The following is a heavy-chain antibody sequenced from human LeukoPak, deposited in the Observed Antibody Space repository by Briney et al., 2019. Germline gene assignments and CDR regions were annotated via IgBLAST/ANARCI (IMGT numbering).Heavy chain of an antibody. D-gene: IGHD3-3*01. Sequence: ASVKVSCKVSGYTLTEVAMHWVRRAPGKGLEWMGGFDPEDGETIYAQKFQGRVTMTEDTSTDTAYMELSSLRSEDTAVYYCATGSPGPSLIWSGYFQHWGQGTLVTVSS. CDR3: ATGSPGPSLIWSGYFQH. CDR1: GYTLTEVA. CDR2: FDPEDGET. V-gene: IGHV1-24*01. J-gene: IGHJ1*01.